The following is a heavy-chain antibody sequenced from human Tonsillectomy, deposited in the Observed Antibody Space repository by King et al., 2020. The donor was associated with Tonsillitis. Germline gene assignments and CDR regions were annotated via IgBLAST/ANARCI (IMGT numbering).Heavy chain of an antibody. CDR1: GGSISSYY. CDR3: ARAGWLQPIDY. Sequence: QLQESGPGLVKPSETLSLTCTVSGGSISSYYWSWIRQPPGKGLEWIGYIYYSGSTNYNPSLKSRVTMSVDTSKNQFSLTLSSVTAADTVVYYCARAGWLQPIDYWGQGTLVTVSS. CDR2: IYYSGST. J-gene: IGHJ4*02. V-gene: IGHV4-59*08. D-gene: IGHD5-24*01.